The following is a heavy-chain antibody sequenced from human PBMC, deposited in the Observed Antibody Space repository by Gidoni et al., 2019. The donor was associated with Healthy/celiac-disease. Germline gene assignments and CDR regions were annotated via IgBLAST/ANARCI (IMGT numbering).Heavy chain of an antibody. D-gene: IGHD3-3*01. CDR1: GFTFSSYG. CDR2: IWYDGSNK. CDR3: AREAPDFWSGLAFDI. Sequence: QVQLVESGGGVVQPGRSLRLSCAASGFTFSSYGMHWVRQAPGKGLEWVAVIWYDGSNKYYADSVKGRFTISRDNSKNTLYLQMNSLRAEDTAVYYCAREAPDFWSGLAFDIWGQGTMVTVSS. V-gene: IGHV3-33*01. J-gene: IGHJ3*02.